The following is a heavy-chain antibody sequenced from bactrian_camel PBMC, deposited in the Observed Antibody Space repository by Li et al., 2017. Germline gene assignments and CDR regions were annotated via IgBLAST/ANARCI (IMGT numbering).Heavy chain of an antibody. CDR3: AKGRPRLGLVAADLD. Sequence: HVQLVESGGGSGQAGGSLRLSCAASGYTSSAYWMGWFRQVPGKEREGVATISPDGGDTWYAVTVKGRFTISRDNAKNTLYLQLDSLKTEDTATYHCAKGRPRLGLVAADLDRGQGTQVTVS. V-gene: IGHV3S1*01. CDR1: GYTSSAYW. D-gene: IGHD7*01. J-gene: IGHJ4*01. CDR2: ISPDGGDT.